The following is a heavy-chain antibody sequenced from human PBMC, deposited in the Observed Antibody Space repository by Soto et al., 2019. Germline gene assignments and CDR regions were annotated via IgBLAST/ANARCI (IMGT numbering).Heavy chain of an antibody. CDR2: ISYDGSNK. J-gene: IGHJ4*02. CDR1: GFTFSSYA. V-gene: IGHV3-30-3*01. D-gene: IGHD5-12*01. CDR3: ARGGLRRDGYNNLDY. Sequence: GGSLRLSCAASGFTFSSYAMHWVRQAPGKGLEWVAVISYDGSNKYYADSVKGRFTISRDNSKNTLYLQMNSLRAEDTAVYYCARGGLRRDGYNNLDYWGQGTLVTVSS.